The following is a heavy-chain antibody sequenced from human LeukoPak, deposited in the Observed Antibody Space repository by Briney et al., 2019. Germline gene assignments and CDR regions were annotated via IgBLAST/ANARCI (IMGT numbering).Heavy chain of an antibody. Sequence: PGGSLRLSCAASGFTFSSYAMSWVRQAPGKGLEWGSAISGSGGSTYYADSVKGRFTISRDNSKNTLYLQMNSLRAEDTAVYYCAKVRRELLLFDYWGQGTLVTVSS. J-gene: IGHJ4*02. CDR2: ISGSGGST. D-gene: IGHD1-26*01. CDR1: GFTFSSYA. CDR3: AKVRRELLLFDY. V-gene: IGHV3-23*01.